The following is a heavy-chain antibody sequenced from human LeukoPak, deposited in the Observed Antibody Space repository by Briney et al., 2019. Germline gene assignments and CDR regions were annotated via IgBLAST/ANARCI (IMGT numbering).Heavy chain of an antibody. CDR3: ARVGYCSSTSCSTGAFDI. CDR2: IYSGGST. D-gene: IGHD2-2*01. J-gene: IGHJ3*02. CDR1: GFTVSSNY. Sequence: GGSLRLSCAASGFTVSSNYMSWVRQAPGKGLEWVSVIYSGGSTYYADSVKGRFTISRDNSKNTLYLQMNSLRAEDTAVYYCARVGYCSSTSCSTGAFDIWGQGTMVTVSS. V-gene: IGHV3-53*01.